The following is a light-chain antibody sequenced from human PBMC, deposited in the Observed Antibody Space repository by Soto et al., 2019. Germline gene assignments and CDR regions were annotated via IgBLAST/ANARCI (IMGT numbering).Light chain of an antibody. V-gene: IGKV3-20*01. Sequence: ELVLTQSPGTLSLSPGERASLSCRASQSVTSNYLAWYQQKPGQAPRLLIYAASTRATGIPDRFSGSGSGTDLTLTISGLEPEDFAVYFCQQYGSSLMYTFGQGTKLEIK. CDR3: QQYGSSLMYT. J-gene: IGKJ2*01. CDR2: AAS. CDR1: QSVTSNY.